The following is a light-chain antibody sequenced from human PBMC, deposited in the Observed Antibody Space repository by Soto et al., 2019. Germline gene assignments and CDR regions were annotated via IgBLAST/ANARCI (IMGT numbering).Light chain of an antibody. J-gene: IGLJ3*02. CDR2: EAT. Sequence: QSALTQPASVSGSPGQSITISCTGTSSDIGNYNFVSWYQHYPGKVPKVVIYEATQRPSGVSNRFSASKSSNTASLTISGLHAEDEADYYCSSYRGRSNWVFGGGTKLTVL. CDR1: SSDIGNYNF. CDR3: SSYRGRSNWV. V-gene: IGLV2-23*01.